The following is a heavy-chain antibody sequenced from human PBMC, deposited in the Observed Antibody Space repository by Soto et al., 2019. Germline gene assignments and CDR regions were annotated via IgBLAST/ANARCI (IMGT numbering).Heavy chain of an antibody. CDR2: IYYSGST. Sequence: QVQLQESGPGLVKPSQTLSLTCTVSGGSISSGDYYWSWIRKPPGKGLEWIGYIYYSGSTYYNPSLKSRVTISVDTSNNQFSLKLSSVTAADTAVYYCATTLYDVGGYGYFDYWGQGTLVTVSS. CDR1: GGSISSGDYY. J-gene: IGHJ4*02. CDR3: ATTLYDVGGYGYFDY. D-gene: IGHD3-22*01. V-gene: IGHV4-30-4*01.